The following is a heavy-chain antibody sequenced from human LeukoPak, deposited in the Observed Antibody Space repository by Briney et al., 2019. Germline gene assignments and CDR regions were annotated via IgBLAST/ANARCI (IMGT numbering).Heavy chain of an antibody. J-gene: IGHJ4*02. V-gene: IGHV3-21*01. CDR2: ISSSSTYI. CDR1: GFTFSGYS. Sequence: GGSLRLSCAASGFTFSGYSMNWVRQAPGKGLEWVSSISSSSTYIYYADSVKGRFTISRDNAKNSLYLQMNSLRAEDTAVCHCARDPWGSSSYWGQGILVTVSS. CDR3: ARDPWGSSSY. D-gene: IGHD6-6*01.